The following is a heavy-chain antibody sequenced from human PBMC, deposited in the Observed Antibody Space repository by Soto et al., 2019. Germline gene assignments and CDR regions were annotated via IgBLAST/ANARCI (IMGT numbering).Heavy chain of an antibody. V-gene: IGHV3-7*05. CDR1: GFTFGTHW. Sequence: EVQLVESGGDLVHPGGSVRLSCAASGFTFGTHWMSWVRQAPGKGLEWVANIKGDASENYYADSVRGRFTISRDNAKSSLYLQMNSLRVEDTAVYYCAKDVRGGQGTLVTVSS. CDR3: AKDVR. J-gene: IGHJ4*02. CDR2: IKGDASEN.